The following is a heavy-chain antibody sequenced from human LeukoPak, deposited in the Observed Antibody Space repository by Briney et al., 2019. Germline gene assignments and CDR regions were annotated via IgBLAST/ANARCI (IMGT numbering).Heavy chain of an antibody. CDR1: GSTFSSYA. D-gene: IGHD3-22*01. J-gene: IGHJ6*02. Sequence: PGGSLRLSCAASGSTFSSYAMHWVRQAPGKGLEWVAVISYDGSNKYYADSVKGRFTISRDNSKNTLYLQMNSLRAEDTAVYYCARDTYYYDSSGYYYVFYYYGMDVWGQGTTVTVSS. V-gene: IGHV3-30-3*01. CDR2: ISYDGSNK. CDR3: ARDTYYYDSSGYYYVFYYYGMDV.